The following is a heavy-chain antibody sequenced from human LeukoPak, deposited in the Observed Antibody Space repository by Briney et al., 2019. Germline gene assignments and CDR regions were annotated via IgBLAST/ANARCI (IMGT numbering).Heavy chain of an antibody. D-gene: IGHD3-3*01. V-gene: IGHV3-30*18. J-gene: IGHJ5*02. Sequence: GRSLRLSCAASGFTFSSYGMHWVRQAPGKGLEWVAVISYDGSNKYYADSVKGRFTISRDNSKNTLYLQINSLRAEDTAVYYCAKSAIFGVVITDNWFDPWGQGALVAVSS. CDR2: ISYDGSNK. CDR1: GFTFSSYG. CDR3: AKSAIFGVVITDNWFDP.